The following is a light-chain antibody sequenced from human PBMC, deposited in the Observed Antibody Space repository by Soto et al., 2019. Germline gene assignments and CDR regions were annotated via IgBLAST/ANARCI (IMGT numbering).Light chain of an antibody. V-gene: IGKV1-27*01. CDR1: QGISNY. CDR3: QRYKTALPT. J-gene: IGKJ2*01. CDR2: AAS. Sequence: DIQMTQSTSSLSASVGDRVTITCRASQGISNYLAWYQQKPGKVPKLLIYAASTLQPGVPPRFSGSGSGTNFPLTISSRQPEDGATYYCQRYKTALPTFGQGTKLEIK.